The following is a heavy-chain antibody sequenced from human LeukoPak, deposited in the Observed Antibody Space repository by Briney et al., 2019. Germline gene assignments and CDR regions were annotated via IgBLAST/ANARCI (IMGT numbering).Heavy chain of an antibody. CDR2: IKSKTDGGTT. Sequence: GGPLRPSCAASGFTFSNAWRNWARQAPGKRLEWAGRIKSKTDGGTTDYAAPVKGRFTISRDDSKNTLYLQMNSLKTEDTAVYYCTTRVYGSGSYYIAWGQGTLVTVSS. V-gene: IGHV3-15*07. D-gene: IGHD3-10*01. J-gene: IGHJ5*02. CDR3: TTRVYGSGSYYIA. CDR1: GFTFSNAW.